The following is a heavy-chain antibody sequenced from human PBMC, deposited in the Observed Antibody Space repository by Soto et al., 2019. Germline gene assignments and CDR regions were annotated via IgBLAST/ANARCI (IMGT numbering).Heavy chain of an antibody. CDR2: INPSGGYT. Sequence: ASVKVSCKASGYTFTSYYMNWVRQAPGQGLEWLGIINPSGGYTTYAQRFLGRVTMTSDTSTSTVHMELGSLTSEDTAVYYCARGGGFGVVRARYYLWGRRSWVRVSS. J-gene: IGHJ5*02. CDR3: ARGGGFGVVRARYYL. CDR1: GYTFTSYY. D-gene: IGHD2-21*01. V-gene: IGHV1-46*03.